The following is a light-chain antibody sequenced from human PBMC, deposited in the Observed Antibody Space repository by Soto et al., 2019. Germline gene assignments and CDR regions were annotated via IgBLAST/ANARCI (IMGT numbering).Light chain of an antibody. J-gene: IGKJ4*01. CDR2: SAS. CDR3: QQRNSWPLT. V-gene: IGKV3D-15*01. Sequence: EIVLTQSPATLSVSPGEGATLSCRASQNIGNNLAWYQQRPGQAPRLLILSASTRATGIPARFSGSGSGTEFSLTISSLQSEDFAVYYCQQRNSWPLTFGGGTKVDIK. CDR1: QNIGNN.